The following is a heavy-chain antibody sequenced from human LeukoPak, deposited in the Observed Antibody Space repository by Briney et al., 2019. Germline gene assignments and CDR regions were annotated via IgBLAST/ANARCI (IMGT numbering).Heavy chain of an antibody. D-gene: IGHD3-10*01. V-gene: IGHV3-23*01. CDR1: GFTFSSYA. CDR3: AKSFHIGTLESGYYGMDV. J-gene: IGHJ6*02. Sequence: GGSLRLSCAASGFTFSSYAMSWVRQAPGKGLEWVSAISGSGGSTYYADSVKGRFTISRDNSKNTLYLQMNSLRAEDTAVYYCAKSFHIGTLESGYYGMDVWGQGTTVTVSS. CDR2: ISGSGGST.